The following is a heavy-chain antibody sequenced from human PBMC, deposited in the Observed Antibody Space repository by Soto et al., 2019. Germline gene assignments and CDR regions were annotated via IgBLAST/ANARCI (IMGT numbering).Heavy chain of an antibody. Sequence: ASVKVSCKASGGTFSSYTISWVRQAPGQGLEWMGMIIPILGIANYAQKFQGRVTITADKSTSTAYMELSSLRSEDTAVYYCARDLRSNPALFDYWGQGTLVTVSS. J-gene: IGHJ4*02. CDR2: IIPILGIA. V-gene: IGHV1-69*04. CDR3: ARDLRSNPALFDY. CDR1: GGTFSSYT. D-gene: IGHD3-16*01.